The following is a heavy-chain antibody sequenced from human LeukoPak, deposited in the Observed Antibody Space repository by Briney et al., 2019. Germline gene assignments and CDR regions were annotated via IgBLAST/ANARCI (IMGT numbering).Heavy chain of an antibody. J-gene: IGHJ4*02. CDR2: IYHSGST. CDR3: ARHGLRMPGYSSGWPFDY. D-gene: IGHD6-19*01. V-gene: IGHV4-38-2*01. Sequence: SETLSLTCAVSGYSISSGYYWGWIRQPPGKGLEWIGRIYHSGSTYYTPSLKSRVTISVDTSKNPFSLKLSSVTAADTAVYYCARHGLRMPGYSSGWPFDYWGQGTLVTVSS. CDR1: GYSISSGYY.